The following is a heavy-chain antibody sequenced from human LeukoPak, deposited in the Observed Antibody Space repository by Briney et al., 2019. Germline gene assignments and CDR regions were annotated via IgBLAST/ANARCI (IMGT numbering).Heavy chain of an antibody. Sequence: GGSLRLSCAGSGFTFSSYAMSWVRQAPGKGLEWVSAISDSGDYTYYADSVKGRFTISRDNSKNTLYLHVNSLRAEDTAVYYCAKDTSIGKYCTSGVCSPFEHWGQGTLVTVSS. CDR1: GFTFSSYA. V-gene: IGHV3-23*01. J-gene: IGHJ4*02. CDR2: ISDSGDYT. D-gene: IGHD2-8*01. CDR3: AKDTSIGKYCTSGVCSPFEH.